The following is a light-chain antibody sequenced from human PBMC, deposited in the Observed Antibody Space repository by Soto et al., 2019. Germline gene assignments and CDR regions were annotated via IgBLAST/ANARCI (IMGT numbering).Light chain of an antibody. CDR2: EVS. CDR1: SSDVGAYNY. CDR3: TSYTRSSTRV. V-gene: IGLV2-14*01. J-gene: IGLJ2*01. Sequence: QSVLTQPASVSGSPGQSITISCTGTSSDVGAYNYVTWYQHHPGKAPKLIIYEVSNRPSGISNRFSGSKSGNTAALTISGLQAEDEADYYCTSYTRSSTRVFGGGTKVTVL.